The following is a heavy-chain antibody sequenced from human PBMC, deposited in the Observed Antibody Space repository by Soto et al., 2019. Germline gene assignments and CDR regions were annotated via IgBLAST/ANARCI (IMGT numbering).Heavy chain of an antibody. CDR2: ISGSGGST. V-gene: IGHV3-23*01. CDR3: AIERYSPVRYYYYGMDV. D-gene: IGHD2-15*01. Sequence: VGSLRLSCSASGFTFSSYAMSWVRQAPGKGLEWVSAISGSGGSTYYADSVKGRFTISRDNAKNSLYLQMNSLRAEDTALYYCAIERYSPVRYYYYGMDVWGQGTTVTVSS. CDR1: GFTFSSYA. J-gene: IGHJ6*02.